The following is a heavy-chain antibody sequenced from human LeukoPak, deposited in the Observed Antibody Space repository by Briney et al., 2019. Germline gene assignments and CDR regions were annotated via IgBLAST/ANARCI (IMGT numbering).Heavy chain of an antibody. CDR1: GYSFTNYW. CDR2: IYPGDSDT. D-gene: IGHD3-9*01. J-gene: IGHJ4*02. Sequence: GESLKISCKGSGYSFTNYWIGCVRQMPGKGLEWMGIIYPGDSDTRYSPSFQGQVTISADKSISTAYLQWSSLKASDTAMYYCARSGGRYDILTGIYGGDYFDYWGQGTLVTVSS. V-gene: IGHV5-51*01. CDR3: ARSGGRYDILTGIYGGDYFDY.